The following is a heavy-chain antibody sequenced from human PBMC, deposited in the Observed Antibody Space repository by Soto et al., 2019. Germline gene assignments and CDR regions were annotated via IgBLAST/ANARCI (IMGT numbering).Heavy chain of an antibody. CDR3: AREHCSGGSCHYNWFDP. Sequence: QVQLVQSGAEVKKPGSSVKVSCKASGGTFSSYAISWVRQAPGQGLEWMGGIIPIFGTANYAQKFQGRVTITADESTSTAYMELSSLRSEDTAVYYCAREHCSGGSCHYNWFDPWGQGTLVTVSS. D-gene: IGHD2-15*01. J-gene: IGHJ5*02. CDR2: IIPIFGTA. V-gene: IGHV1-69*12. CDR1: GGTFSSYA.